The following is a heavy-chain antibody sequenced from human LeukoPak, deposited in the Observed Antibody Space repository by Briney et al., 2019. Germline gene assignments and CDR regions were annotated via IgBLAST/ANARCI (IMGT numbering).Heavy chain of an antibody. CDR1: GFTFSDYY. Sequence: GRSLRLSCAASGFTFSDYYMSWICQAPGRGLELVSYISSSSSYTNYADSVKGRFTISRDNAKNSMYLQMNSLRAEDTAVYYCASLWFGESRFDYWGQGTLVTVSS. J-gene: IGHJ4*02. CDR2: ISSSSSYT. D-gene: IGHD3-10*01. V-gene: IGHV3-11*03. CDR3: ASLWFGESRFDY.